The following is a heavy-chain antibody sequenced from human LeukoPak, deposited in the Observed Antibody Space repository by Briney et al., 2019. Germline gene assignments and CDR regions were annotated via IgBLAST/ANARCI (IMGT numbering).Heavy chain of an antibody. D-gene: IGHD2-2*01. CDR3: ARQWAPHIVVVPAAAFDI. Sequence: PSETLSLTCAVSGYSTSSGYYWGWIRQPPGKGLEWIGSIYHSGSTYYNPSLKSRVTISVDTSKNQFSLKLSSVTAADTAVYYCARQWAPHIVVVPAAAFDIWGQGTMVTVSS. CDR2: IYHSGST. V-gene: IGHV4-38-2*01. CDR1: GYSTSSGYY. J-gene: IGHJ3*02.